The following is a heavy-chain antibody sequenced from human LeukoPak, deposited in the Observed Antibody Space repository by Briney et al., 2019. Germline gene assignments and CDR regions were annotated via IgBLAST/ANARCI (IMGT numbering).Heavy chain of an antibody. D-gene: IGHD5-24*01. Sequence: GASVKVSCKASGYTFTGYYMHWVRQAPGQGLEWMGWINPNSGGTNYAQKFQGRVTMTRDTSISTAYMELSRLRSDDTAVYYCARDRIKMATIRGLGYWGQGTLVTVSS. V-gene: IGHV1-2*02. CDR1: GYTFTGYY. J-gene: IGHJ4*02. CDR3: ARDRIKMATIRGLGY. CDR2: INPNSGGT.